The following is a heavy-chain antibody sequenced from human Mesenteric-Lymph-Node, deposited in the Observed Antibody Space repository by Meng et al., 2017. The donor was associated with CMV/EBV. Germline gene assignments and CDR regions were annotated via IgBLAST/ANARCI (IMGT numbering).Heavy chain of an antibody. V-gene: IGHV3-74*01. CDR1: GDTVSTYW. CDR3: SRDTTGHYDY. Sequence: LSCAASGDTVSTYWMNWVRQVPGKGLVWVSRINTDGSITDYADSVKGRFTISRDNAKSTLYLQMSSLRAEDTAVYYCSRDTTGHYDYWGQGTLVTVSS. J-gene: IGHJ4*02. D-gene: IGHD1-1*01. CDR2: INTDGSIT.